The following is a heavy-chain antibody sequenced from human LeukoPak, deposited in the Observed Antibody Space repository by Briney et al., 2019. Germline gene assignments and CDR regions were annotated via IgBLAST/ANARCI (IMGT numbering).Heavy chain of an antibody. D-gene: IGHD3-22*01. CDR3: ARALYDSSGYYWFDP. V-gene: IGHV3-21*01. CDR1: GFTFSSYS. Sequence: GGSLRLSCAASGFTFSSYSMNWVRQAPGKGLEWVSSISSSSSYIYYADSVKGRFTISRDNAENSLYLQMNSLRAEDTAVYYCARALYDSSGYYWFDPWGQGTLVTVSS. CDR2: ISSSSSYI. J-gene: IGHJ5*02.